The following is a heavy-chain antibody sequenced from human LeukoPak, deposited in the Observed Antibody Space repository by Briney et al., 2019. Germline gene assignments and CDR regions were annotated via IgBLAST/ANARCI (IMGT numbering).Heavy chain of an antibody. V-gene: IGHV1-8*01. CDR1: GYTFTNND. CDR3: ARHFGTGDNFDY. CDR2: MHPNSDDT. Sequence: PEASVKVSCKASGYTFTNNDIHWVRQATGQGLEWMGWMHPNSDDTGNAQKFQGRVTMTRNTSISTAYMELSSLRPEDTAVYYCARHFGTGDNFDYWGQGTLLIVSS. D-gene: IGHD1-1*01. J-gene: IGHJ4*02.